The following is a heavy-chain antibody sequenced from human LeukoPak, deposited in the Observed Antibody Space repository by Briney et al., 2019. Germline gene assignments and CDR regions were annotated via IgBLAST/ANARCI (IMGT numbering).Heavy chain of an antibody. D-gene: IGHD2-2*01. V-gene: IGHV1-69*13. CDR2: IIPIFGTA. J-gene: IGHJ3*02. CDR1: GGTFSTYV. CDR3: ARAGDIVVVPELIGGHDVFDI. Sequence: ASVKVSCKASGGTFSTYVIRWVRQAPGQGLEWMGQIIPIFGTAHYALTFQGRATISADESTNTAYMELSSLRSEDTAVYFCARAGDIVVVPELIGGHDVFDIWGQGTMVTVSS.